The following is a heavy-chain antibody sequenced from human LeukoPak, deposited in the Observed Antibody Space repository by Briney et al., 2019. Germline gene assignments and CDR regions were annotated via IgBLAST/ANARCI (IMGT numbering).Heavy chain of an antibody. J-gene: IGHJ4*02. CDR2: IYTSGST. V-gene: IGHV4-61*02. CDR3: ARGAEEQLVPFDY. CDR1: GGSTSSGSYY. D-gene: IGHD6-13*01. Sequence: SQTLSLTCTVSGGSTSSGSYYWSWIRQPAGKGLEWIGRIYTSGSTNYNPSLKSRVTISLDTSKNQFSLKLSSVTAADTAVYYRARGAEEQLVPFDYWGQGTLVTVPS.